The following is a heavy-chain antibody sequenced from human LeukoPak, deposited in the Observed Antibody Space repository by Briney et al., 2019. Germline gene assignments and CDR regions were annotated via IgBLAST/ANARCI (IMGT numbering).Heavy chain of an antibody. D-gene: IGHD6-13*01. J-gene: IGHJ4*02. V-gene: IGHV4-59*12. CDR3: ARDLSSSWPEA. Sequence: SETLSLTCTVSGGSISSYYWSWIRQPPGKGLEWIGYIYYSGSTNYNPSLKSRVTISVDTSKNQFSLKLSSVTAADTAVYYCARDLSSSWPEAWGQGTLVTVSS. CDR1: GGSISSYY. CDR2: IYYSGST.